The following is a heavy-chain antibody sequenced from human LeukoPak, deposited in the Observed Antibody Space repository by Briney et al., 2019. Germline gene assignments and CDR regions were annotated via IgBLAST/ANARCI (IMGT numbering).Heavy chain of an antibody. D-gene: IGHD3-10*01. Sequence: GGSLRLSCEASGFTFSSFGMHWVRQAPGKGLERVAFIRRDGDVIYYADSVKGRFTISRDNSKNTLYLQMNSLRAEDTAVYYCANSGLYGSGSLDWFDPWGQGTLVTVSS. J-gene: IGHJ5*02. CDR3: ANSGLYGSGSLDWFDP. CDR1: GFTFSSFG. V-gene: IGHV3-30*02. CDR2: IRRDGDVI.